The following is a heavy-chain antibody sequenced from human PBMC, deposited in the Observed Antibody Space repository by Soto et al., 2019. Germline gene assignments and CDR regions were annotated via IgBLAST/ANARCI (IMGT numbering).Heavy chain of an antibody. D-gene: IGHD6-13*01. V-gene: IGHV4-39*01. CDR1: GGSISSSSYY. CDR3: ARQSSSWYSYGVGLIDY. CDR2: IYYSGST. Sequence: QLQLQESGPGLVKPSETLSLTCTVSGGSISSSSYYWGWIRQPPGKGLEWIGSIYYSGSTYYNPSLKSRVTIAVDTSKNQFSLKLSSVTAADTAVYYCARQSSSWYSYGVGLIDYWGQGTLVTVSS. J-gene: IGHJ4*02.